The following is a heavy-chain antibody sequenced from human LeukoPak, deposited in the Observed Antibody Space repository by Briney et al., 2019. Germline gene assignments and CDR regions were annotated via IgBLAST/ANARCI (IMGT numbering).Heavy chain of an antibody. Sequence: GGSLRHFRAPSGLPLSNYVMPWVRPAPPGGVQGVSTIHNSGGNTYYADSVKGRFTISRDNSENTLYLQMSTLRAEDTAVYYCAKYMYSSNWYCPFDIWGQGTMVTVSS. V-gene: IGHV3-23*01. D-gene: IGHD6-13*01. CDR2: IHNSGGNT. J-gene: IGHJ3*02. CDR1: GLPLSNYV. CDR3: AKYMYSSNWYCPFDI.